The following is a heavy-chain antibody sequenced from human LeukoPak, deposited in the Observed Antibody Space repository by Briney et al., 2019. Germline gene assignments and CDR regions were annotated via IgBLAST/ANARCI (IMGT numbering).Heavy chain of an antibody. V-gene: IGHV3-7*04. J-gene: IGHJ4*02. D-gene: IGHD5-24*01. CDR1: GFLFSSYW. Sequence: PGGSLRLSCVASGFLFSSYWMTWVRQAPGKGLEWVANIKQDGSKKSYEDSVKGRFTISRDNAKNSLYLQMNSLRAEDTAIYYCTRVGYIDEGIDYWGQGTLVTVSS. CDR3: TRVGYIDEGIDY. CDR2: IKQDGSKK.